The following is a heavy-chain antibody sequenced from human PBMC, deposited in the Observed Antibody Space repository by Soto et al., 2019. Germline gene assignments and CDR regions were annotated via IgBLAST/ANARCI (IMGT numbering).Heavy chain of an antibody. CDR1: GYSFTSYW. J-gene: IGHJ6*01. V-gene: IGHV5-10-1*01. Sequence: GESLKISCKGSGYSFTSYWISWVRQMPGKGLEWMGRIDPSDSYTNYSPSFQGHVTISADKSISTAYLQWSSLKASDTAMYYCARQMGYCRRTSCYMRYYYGMDCWGTGTTVTVSS. D-gene: IGHD2-2*02. CDR2: IDPSDSYT. CDR3: ARQMGYCRRTSCYMRYYYGMDC.